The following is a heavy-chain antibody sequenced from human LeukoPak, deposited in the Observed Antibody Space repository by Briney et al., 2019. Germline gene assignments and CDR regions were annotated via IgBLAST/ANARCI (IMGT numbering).Heavy chain of an antibody. Sequence: GASLRLSCAASGFTFSSYAMSWVRQAPGKGLEWVSAISGSGGSTYYADSVKGRFTISRDNSKNTLYLQMNSLRAEDTAVYYCAKEAYYYDSSGHYYANAFDIWGQGTMVTVSS. V-gene: IGHV3-23*01. CDR3: AKEAYYYDSSGHYYANAFDI. CDR1: GFTFSSYA. CDR2: ISGSGGST. J-gene: IGHJ3*02. D-gene: IGHD3-22*01.